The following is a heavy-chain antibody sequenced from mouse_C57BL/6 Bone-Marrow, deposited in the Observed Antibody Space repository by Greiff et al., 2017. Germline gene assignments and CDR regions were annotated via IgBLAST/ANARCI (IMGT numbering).Heavy chain of an antibody. J-gene: IGHJ3*01. V-gene: IGHV5-6*01. D-gene: IGHD1-1*01. CDR3: ARQYYGSSSWLAY. Sequence: EVQLKESGGDLVKPGGSLKLSCAASGFTFSSYGMSWVRQTPDKRLEWVATISSGGSYTYYPDSVKGRFTISRDNAKNTLDLQMSSLKSEDTAMYYCARQYYGSSSWLAYWGQGTLVTVSA. CDR2: ISSGGSYT. CDR1: GFTFSSYG.